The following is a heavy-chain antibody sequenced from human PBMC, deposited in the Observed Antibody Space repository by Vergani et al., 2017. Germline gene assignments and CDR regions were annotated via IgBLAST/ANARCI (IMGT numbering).Heavy chain of an antibody. Sequence: EVQLLESGGGLVQPGRSLRLSCAASGFTFDDYAMHWVRQAPGKGLEWVSGISWNSGSTGYADSVKGRFTISRDNAKNSLYLQMNSLRAEDTSLYYCAKASGHYDFWSGYHLDYWGQGTLVTVSS. V-gene: IGHV3-9*01. J-gene: IGHJ4*02. D-gene: IGHD3-3*01. CDR1: GFTFDDYA. CDR3: AKASGHYDFWSGYHLDY. CDR2: ISWNSGST.